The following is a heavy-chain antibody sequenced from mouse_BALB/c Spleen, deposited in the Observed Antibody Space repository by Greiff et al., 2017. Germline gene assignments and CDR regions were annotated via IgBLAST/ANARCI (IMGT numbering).Heavy chain of an antibody. CDR1: GFTFSSFG. Sequence: EVKVVESGGGLVQPGGSRKLSCAASGFTFSSFGMHWVRQAPEKGLEWVAYISSGSSTIYYADTVKGRFTISRDNTKNTLFLQMTSLRSEDTAMYYCARYRYGFADWGQGTLVTVSA. V-gene: IGHV5-17*02. D-gene: IGHD2-14*01. CDR2: ISSGSSTI. J-gene: IGHJ3*01. CDR3: ARYRYGFAD.